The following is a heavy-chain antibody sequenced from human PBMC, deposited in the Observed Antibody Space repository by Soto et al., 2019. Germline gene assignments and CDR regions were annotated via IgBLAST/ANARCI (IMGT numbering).Heavy chain of an antibody. J-gene: IGHJ4*02. V-gene: IGHV4-59*08. CDR3: ASSPVNYDFWSGYYTGWYFDY. CDR2: IYYSGST. Sequence: QVQLQESGPGLVKPSETLSLTCTVSGGSISSYYWSWIRQPPGKGLEWIGYIYYSGSTNYNPSLKSLVTIAVDTSKNQFSLKLSSVTAADTAVYYCASSPVNYDFWSGYYTGWYFDYWGQGTLVTVSS. CDR1: GGSISSYY. D-gene: IGHD3-3*01.